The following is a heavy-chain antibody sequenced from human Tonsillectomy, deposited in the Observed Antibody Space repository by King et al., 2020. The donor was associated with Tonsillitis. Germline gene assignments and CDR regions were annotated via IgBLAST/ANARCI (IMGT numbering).Heavy chain of an antibody. J-gene: IGHJ4*02. D-gene: IGHD6-19*01. CDR1: GYTFSSYG. Sequence: QLVQSGAEVKKPGASVKVSCKASGYTFSSYGISWVRQAPGQGLEWMGWISAYNGNTNYAQKLQGRVTMTTDTSTSTAYMELRSLRSDDTAIYYCARDRVEPLQWLVQGWDYWGQGTLVTVSS. CDR3: ARDRVEPLQWLVQGWDY. CDR2: ISAYNGNT. V-gene: IGHV1-18*04.